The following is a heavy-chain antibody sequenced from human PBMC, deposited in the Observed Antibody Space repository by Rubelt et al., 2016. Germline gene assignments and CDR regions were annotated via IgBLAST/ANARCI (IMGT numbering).Heavy chain of an antibody. V-gene: IGHV3-48*03. CDR3: ARSDIVATITDY. D-gene: IGHD5-12*01. CDR2: ISSSGSTI. J-gene: IGHJ4*02. Sequence: EVQLVESGGGLVQPGGSLRLSCAASGFTFSSYEMNWVRQAPGKGLGGVSYISSSGSTIYYAGSVKGRFTISRANAKNSLYLQMNSLRAEDTAVYYCARSDIVATITDYWGQGTLVTVSS. CDR1: GFTFSSYE.